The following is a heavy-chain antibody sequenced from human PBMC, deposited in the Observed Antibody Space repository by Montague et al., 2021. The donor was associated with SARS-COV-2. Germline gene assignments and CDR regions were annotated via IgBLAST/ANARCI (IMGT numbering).Heavy chain of an antibody. V-gene: IGHV4-34*01. D-gene: IGHD3-22*01. CDR3: ARGHLSVSMIVVVFTSASYYFDY. J-gene: IGHJ4*02. CDR2: IKQSGST. Sequence: SETLSHTCGVYGGSYGDDHWSWIRQPPGKGQEWIGDIKQSGSTNYNPSLKSRVTISVDTSRNQFSLKLTSVTAADTAVYFCARGHLSVSMIVVVFTSASYYFDYWAREPSSPSPQ. CDR1: GGSYGDDH.